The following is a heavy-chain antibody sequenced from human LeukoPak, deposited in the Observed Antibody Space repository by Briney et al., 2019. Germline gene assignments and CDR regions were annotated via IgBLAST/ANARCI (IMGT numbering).Heavy chain of an antibody. CDR2: INHSGST. Sequence: PGGSLRLSCAASGFTFSSYAMSWIRQPPGKGLEWIGEINHSGSTNYNPSLKSRVTISVDTSKNQFSLKLSSVTAADTAVYYCARGRGRWELLNWGQGTLVTVSS. J-gene: IGHJ4*02. CDR1: GFTFSSYA. D-gene: IGHD1-26*01. CDR3: ARGRGRWELLN. V-gene: IGHV4-34*01.